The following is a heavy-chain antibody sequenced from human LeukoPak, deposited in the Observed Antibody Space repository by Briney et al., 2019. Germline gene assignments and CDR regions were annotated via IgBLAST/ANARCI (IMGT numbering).Heavy chain of an antibody. V-gene: IGHV3-15*01. J-gene: IGHJ5*02. Sequence: GGSLRLSCAASGFTFSNAWMSWVRQAPGKGLEWLGRIKSNTDGGTTDYAAPVKGRFTISRDDSKNTLYLQMNSLKTEDTAVYYCAKKYSTGLDPWGQGTLVTVSS. D-gene: IGHD1-26*01. CDR2: IKSNTDGGTT. CDR1: GFTFSNAW. CDR3: AKKYSTGLDP.